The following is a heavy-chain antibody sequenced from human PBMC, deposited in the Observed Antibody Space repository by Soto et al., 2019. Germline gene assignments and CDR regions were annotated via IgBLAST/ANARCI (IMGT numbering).Heavy chain of an antibody. CDR2: MYYTGNK. CDR3: ARRSSSSLGSLFDP. Sequence: SETLSLTCTVSGGSISSSTYYWDWIHQPPGKGLEWIGAMYYTGNKNYNPSLESRVTMSVDTSKNQFSLKLSSVTPTDTAVYYCARRSSSSLGSLFDPWGRGILVTVSS. J-gene: IGHJ5*02. CDR1: GGSISSSTYY. D-gene: IGHD6-6*01. V-gene: IGHV4-39*01.